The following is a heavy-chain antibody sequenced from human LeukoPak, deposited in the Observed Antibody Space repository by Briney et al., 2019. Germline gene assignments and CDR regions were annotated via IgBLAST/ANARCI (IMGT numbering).Heavy chain of an antibody. D-gene: IGHD4-17*01. J-gene: IGHJ5*02. V-gene: IGHV4-30-4*08. CDR1: GGSISSGDYY. Sequence: SETLSLTCTVSGGSISSGDYYWSWIRQPPGKGLEKIGHVYYSGTTYYNSSLKSRVTISVDTSNNQLSLRLSSVTAADTAVYYCARGGGDYFLDPWGQGTLVTVTS. CDR3: ARGGGDYFLDP. CDR2: VYYSGTT.